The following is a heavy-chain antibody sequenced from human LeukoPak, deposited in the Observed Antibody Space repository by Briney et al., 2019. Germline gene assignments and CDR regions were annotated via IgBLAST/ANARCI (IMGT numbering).Heavy chain of an antibody. V-gene: IGHV3-66*01. D-gene: IGHD2-15*01. J-gene: IGHJ4*02. CDR1: GFTFSSYA. CDR2: IYSGGST. Sequence: GGSLRLSCAASGFTFSSYAMSWVRQAPGKGLEWVSVIYSGGSTYYADSVKGRFTISRDNSKNTLYLQMNSLRAEDTAVYYCARDLSCSGGSCQPFDYWGQGTLVTVSS. CDR3: ARDLSCSGGSCQPFDY.